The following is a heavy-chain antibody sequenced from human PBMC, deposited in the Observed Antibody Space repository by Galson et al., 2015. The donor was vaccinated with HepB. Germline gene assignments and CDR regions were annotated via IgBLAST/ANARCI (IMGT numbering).Heavy chain of an antibody. Sequence: WVRQAPGQGLEWMGWISAYNGNTNYAQKLQGRVTMTTDTSTSTAYMELRSLRSDDTAVYYCARAGDFGVYAITPCDYWGQGTLVTVSS. CDR2: ISAYNGNT. CDR3: ARAGDFGVYAITPCDY. J-gene: IGHJ4*02. D-gene: IGHD2-8*01. V-gene: IGHV1-18*01.